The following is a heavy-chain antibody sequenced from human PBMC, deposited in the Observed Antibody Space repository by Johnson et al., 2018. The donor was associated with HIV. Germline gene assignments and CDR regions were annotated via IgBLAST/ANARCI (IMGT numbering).Heavy chain of an antibody. D-gene: IGHD1-26*01. CDR1: GFTFSSYW. J-gene: IGHJ3*02. Sequence: VKLLESGVGLGQPGGSLRLSCAASGFTFSSYWMHWVRQAPGKGLVWVSRINSDGSSTSYADSVKGRFTIPRANAENTLYRQMNSLRAEDTAVYFCTRGPLTVGATIDALDIWGHGTMVTVSS. V-gene: IGHV3-74*02. CDR2: INSDGSST. CDR3: TRGPLTVGATIDALDI.